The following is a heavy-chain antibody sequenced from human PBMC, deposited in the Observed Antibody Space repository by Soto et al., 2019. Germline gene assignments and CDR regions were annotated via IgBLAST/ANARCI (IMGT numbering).Heavy chain of an antibody. V-gene: IGHV3-30-3*02. CDR2: VSYDGITK. D-gene: IGHD3-3*01. CDR3: TKEGLFWSGSFDS. J-gene: IGHJ4*02. Sequence: PVGSLRLSCAASGFTFRSYPMHWVRQAPGKGLEWVAIVSYDGITKYADSVKGRFTISRDNSNNTLFLQMNSLRTEDTAVYYCTKEGLFWSGSFDSWGQGTLVTAPQ. CDR1: GFTFRSYP.